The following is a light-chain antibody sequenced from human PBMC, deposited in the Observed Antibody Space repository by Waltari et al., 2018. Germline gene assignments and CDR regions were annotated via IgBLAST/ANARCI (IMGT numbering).Light chain of an antibody. CDR3: QKYNSART. CDR2: AAS. J-gene: IGKJ1*01. Sequence: DIQMTQSPPPLSASVGDSVPITCRASQGISNDLPWYQQKPGKVPKPLIDAASTLQSGVPSRFSGSGSGTDFTLTISSLQPEDVATYYCQKYNSARTFGQGTKVEIK. V-gene: IGKV1-27*01. CDR1: QGISND.